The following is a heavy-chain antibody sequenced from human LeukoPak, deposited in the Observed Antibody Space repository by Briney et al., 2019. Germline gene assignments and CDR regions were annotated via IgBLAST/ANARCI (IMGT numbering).Heavy chain of an antibody. CDR2: ISWNSGSI. Sequence: GRSLRLSCAASGFTFDDYAMHWVRQAPGKGLERVSGISWNSGSIGYADSVKGRFTISRDNAKNSLYLQMNSLRAEDTAVYYCARGSSTSCYDYWGQGTLVTVSS. D-gene: IGHD2-2*01. CDR1: GFTFDDYA. V-gene: IGHV3-9*01. CDR3: ARGSSTSCYDY. J-gene: IGHJ4*02.